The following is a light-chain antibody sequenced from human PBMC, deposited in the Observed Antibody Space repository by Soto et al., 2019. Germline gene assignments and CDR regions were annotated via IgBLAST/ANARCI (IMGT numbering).Light chain of an antibody. V-gene: IGKV3-15*01. CDR1: QSVSSN. J-gene: IGKJ1*01. CDR3: QQYNNWPPRRT. CDR2: GAS. Sequence: EIVMTQSPATLSVSPGERATLSCRASQSVSSNLAWYQQKPGQAPRLLLYGASTRATGIPARFSGSGSGTEFTLTISSLQSEDFAVYYCQQYNNWPPRRTFGQGTKVEIK.